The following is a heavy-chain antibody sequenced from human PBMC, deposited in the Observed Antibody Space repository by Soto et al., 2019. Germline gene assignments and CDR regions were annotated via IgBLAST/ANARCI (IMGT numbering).Heavy chain of an antibody. J-gene: IGHJ4*02. Sequence: SETLSLTCTVSGGSISSSSYYWGWIRQPPGKGLEWIGSIYYSGSTYYNPSLKSRVTISVDTSKNQFSLKLSSVTAADTAVYYCARRRYSSSGGSMNYFDYWGQGTLVTSPQ. CDR3: ARRRYSSSGGSMNYFDY. V-gene: IGHV4-39*01. CDR2: IYYSGST. CDR1: GGSISSSSYY. D-gene: IGHD6-6*01.